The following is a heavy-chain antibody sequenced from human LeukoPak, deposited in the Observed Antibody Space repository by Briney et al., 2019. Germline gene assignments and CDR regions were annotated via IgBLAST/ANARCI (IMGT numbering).Heavy chain of an antibody. Sequence: SETLSLTCTVSGVPIAKTFYYWSWLRQPAGKGLEWIGRIYTTGGTDYNPSLKSLVTISLDTAKNQFSLKMASVSAADTAVYYCARRQEGHDYWGQGTLVTVSS. V-gene: IGHV4-61*02. J-gene: IGHJ4*02. CDR1: GVPIAKTFYY. CDR3: ARRQEGHDY. CDR2: IYTTGGT.